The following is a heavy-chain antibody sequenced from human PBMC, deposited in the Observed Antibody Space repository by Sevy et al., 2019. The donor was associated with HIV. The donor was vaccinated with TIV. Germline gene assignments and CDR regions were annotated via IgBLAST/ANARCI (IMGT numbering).Heavy chain of an antibody. CDR3: ADRGGAHYYDSSGYYTRAEYFEH. D-gene: IGHD3-22*01. V-gene: IGHV2-5*01. J-gene: IGHJ1*01. Sequence: SGPTLVNPTQTLTLTCTFSGFSLSTSGVGVGWIRQPPGKALEWLAVIYWNDDQRYSPSLKSRLTITKDTSKNQVVLTMTNRDPVDTATYYCADRGGAHYYDSSGYYTRAEYFEHWGQGTLVTVSS. CDR2: IYWNDDQ. CDR1: GFSLSTSGVG.